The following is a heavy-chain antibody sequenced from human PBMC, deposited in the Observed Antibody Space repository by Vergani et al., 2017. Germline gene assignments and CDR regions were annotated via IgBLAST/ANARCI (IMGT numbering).Heavy chain of an antibody. D-gene: IGHD6-19*01. CDR2: IRYEGSNT. Sequence: VHLVESGGGLVQPGGSLRLSCGASGFTFSNNGMHWVRQAPGKGREWVTFIRYEGSNTYYADSVKGRFTISRDNSKNKLFLQMNSLRTEDTAVYYWSRDTVTGSRYFDYWCKGTLVTVSS. CDR3: SRDTVTGSRYFDY. J-gene: IGHJ4*02. CDR1: GFTFSNNG. V-gene: IGHV3-30*02.